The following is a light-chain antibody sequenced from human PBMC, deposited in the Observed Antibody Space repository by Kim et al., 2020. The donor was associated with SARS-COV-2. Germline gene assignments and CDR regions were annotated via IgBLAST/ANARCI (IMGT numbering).Light chain of an antibody. CDR3: QAWDSSTWV. J-gene: IGLJ3*02. V-gene: IGLV3-1*01. Sequence: VSPGQTASITCSGDKLGDKYACCYKQKPGQSPVLVIYQDSKRPSGIPERFSGSNSGNTATLTISGTQAMDEADYYCQAWDSSTWVFGGGTQLTVL. CDR1: KLGDKY. CDR2: QDS.